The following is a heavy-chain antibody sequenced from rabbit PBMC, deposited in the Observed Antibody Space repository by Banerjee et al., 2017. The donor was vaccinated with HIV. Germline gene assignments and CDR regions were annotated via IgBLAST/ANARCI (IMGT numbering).Heavy chain of an antibody. D-gene: IGHD6-1*01. CDR1: GFSFSSSYY. V-gene: IGHV1S40*01. CDR3: ARGYNGYVYFNL. Sequence: QSLEESGGDLVKPGASLTLTCTASGFSFSSSYYMSWVRQAPGKGLEWIGCIYAGSSDSTYYANWAKGRFTISKTSTTVTLQMTSLTAADTATYFCARGYNGYVYFNLWGPGTLVTVS. J-gene: IGHJ4*01. CDR2: IYAGSSDST.